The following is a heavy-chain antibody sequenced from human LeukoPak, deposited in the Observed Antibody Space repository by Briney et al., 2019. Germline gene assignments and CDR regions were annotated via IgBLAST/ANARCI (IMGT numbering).Heavy chain of an antibody. J-gene: IGHJ4*02. Sequence: PSETLSLTCTVSGGSISSYYWSWIRQPPGKGLEWIGYIYYSGSTYYNPSLKSRVTISVDTSKNQFSLKLSSVTAADTAVYYCARDSAAYGAFDYWGQGTLVTVSS. D-gene: IGHD4-17*01. CDR1: GGSISSYY. CDR2: IYYSGST. V-gene: IGHV4-59*12. CDR3: ARDSAAYGAFDY.